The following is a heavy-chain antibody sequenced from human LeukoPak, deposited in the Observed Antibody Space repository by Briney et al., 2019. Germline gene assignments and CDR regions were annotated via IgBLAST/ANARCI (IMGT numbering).Heavy chain of an antibody. CDR1: GFTFSSYA. CDR2: VSSSGGST. J-gene: IGHJ6*02. D-gene: IGHD1-26*01. V-gene: IGHV3-23*01. CDR3: AKEDSGTYPPVYYYYGMDV. Sequence: GGSLRLSCAASGFTFSSYAMSWVRQAPGKGLEWVSAVSSSGGSTNYADYVKGRLTISRDNSKITLYLQMNSLTVEDTAVYYCAKEDSGTYPPVYYYYGMDVWGQGTTVTVSS.